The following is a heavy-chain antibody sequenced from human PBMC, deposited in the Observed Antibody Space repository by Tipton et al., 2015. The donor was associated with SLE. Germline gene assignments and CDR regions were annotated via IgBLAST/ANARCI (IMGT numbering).Heavy chain of an antibody. CDR2: ISSSSSYI. V-gene: IGHV3-21*01. Sequence: SLRLSCAASGFTFSSYSMNWVRQAPGKGLEWVSSISSSSSYIYYADSVKGRFTISRDDAKNSLYLQMNSLRAEDTAVYYCAGTTVTTIGFDYWGQGTLVPVSS. D-gene: IGHD4-17*01. CDR3: AGTTVTTIGFDY. J-gene: IGHJ4*02. CDR1: GFTFSSYS.